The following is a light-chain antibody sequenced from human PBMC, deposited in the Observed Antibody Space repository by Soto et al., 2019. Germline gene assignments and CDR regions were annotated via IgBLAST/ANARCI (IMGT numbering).Light chain of an antibody. CDR1: QSIGTW. J-gene: IGKJ1*01. CDR2: DAS. Sequence: DIQLTQSPSTLSASVGDRGTITCRASQSIGTWLAWYQHRPGEGPKLLIHDASTLESGVPSRFSGSGSATEFSLTISSLESGDSGTYHCQQYATYAPSTFGQGTKVEIK. V-gene: IGKV1-5*01. CDR3: QQYATYAPST.